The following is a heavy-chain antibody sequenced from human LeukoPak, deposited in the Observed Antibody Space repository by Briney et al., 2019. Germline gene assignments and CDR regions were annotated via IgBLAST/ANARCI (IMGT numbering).Heavy chain of an antibody. D-gene: IGHD3-9*01. J-gene: IGHJ4*02. V-gene: IGHV4-34*01. CDR3: ARGVRYFDWLSLWNY. CDR2: INRSGST. CDR1: GGSFSGYF. Sequence: SETLSLTCAVYGGSFSGYFWSWIRQPPGKGLEWIGEINRSGSTNYNPSLKSRVTMSVDTSKNQFSLKLSSVTAADTAVYYCARGVRYFDWLSLWNYWGQGTLVTVSS.